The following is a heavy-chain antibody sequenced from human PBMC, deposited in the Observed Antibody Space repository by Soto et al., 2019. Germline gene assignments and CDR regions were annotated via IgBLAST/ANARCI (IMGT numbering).Heavy chain of an antibody. V-gene: IGHV3-48*02. CDR2: IDSSGNSI. J-gene: IGHJ6*02. CDR1: GFTFSSHS. Sequence: EVQLVESGGGLVQPGGSLRLSCSSSGFTFSSHSMNWVRQAPGKGLGWVARIDSSGNSIYYADSLKGRFAVSRDNANSSLFLQMNSLRDEDTAVYYCARLQLVDWFFINIDLYRMDVWGQGTTVVVSS. D-gene: IGHD6-13*01. CDR3: ARLQLVDWFFINIDLYRMDV.